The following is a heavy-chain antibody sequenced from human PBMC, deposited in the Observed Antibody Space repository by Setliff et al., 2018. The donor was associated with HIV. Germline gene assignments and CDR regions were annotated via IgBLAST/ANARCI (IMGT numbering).Heavy chain of an antibody. CDR2: YYTSGIT. D-gene: IGHD2-8*01. V-gene: IGHV4-61*02. CDR1: GGSISSDNYY. Sequence: SETLSLTCTVSGGSISSDNYYWSWIRQPAGKGLEWIGRYYTSGITNYNPSLKSRVSISVDTSKNQFSLRLNSVTAADTALYYCARRGRDGVLIVFATGFDPWGQGTLVTVSS. CDR3: ARRGRDGVLIVFATGFDP. J-gene: IGHJ5*02.